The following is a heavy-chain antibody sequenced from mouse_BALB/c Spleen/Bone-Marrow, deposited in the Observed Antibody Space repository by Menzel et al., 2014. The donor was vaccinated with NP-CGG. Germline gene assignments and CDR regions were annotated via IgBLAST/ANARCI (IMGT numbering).Heavy chain of an antibody. CDR3: AGATTATYYAMDY. D-gene: IGHD1-2*01. Sequence: AQLQQSGAEPVKPGASVKLSCTASGFNIKDTYMHWVKQRPEQGLEWIGRIDPANGNTKYDPKFQSKATITTDTSFNTAYLQVSSLTSEDTAVYYCAGATTATYYAMDYWGQGTSVTVSS. J-gene: IGHJ4*01. V-gene: IGHV14-3*02. CDR2: IDPANGNT. CDR1: GFNIKDTY.